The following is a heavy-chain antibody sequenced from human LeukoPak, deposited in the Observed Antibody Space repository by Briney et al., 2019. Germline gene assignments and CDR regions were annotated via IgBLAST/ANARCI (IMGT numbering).Heavy chain of an antibody. Sequence: PPGGSLGLSCAASGFTFSSYGMHWVRQAPGKGLEWVAVISYDGSNKYYADSVKGRFTISRDNSKNTLYLQMNSLRAEDTAVYYCAKDRRRDGYKYHGGFDYWGQGTLVTVSS. CDR1: GFTFSSYG. CDR2: ISYDGSNK. D-gene: IGHD5-24*01. J-gene: IGHJ4*02. V-gene: IGHV3-30*18. CDR3: AKDRRRDGYKYHGGFDY.